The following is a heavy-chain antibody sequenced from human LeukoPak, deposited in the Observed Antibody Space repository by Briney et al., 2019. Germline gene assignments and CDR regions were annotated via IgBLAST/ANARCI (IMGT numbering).Heavy chain of an antibody. CDR2: IYHSGST. CDR1: GGSISSGGYS. D-gene: IGHD3-10*01. Sequence: SETLSLTCAVSGGSISSGGYSWSWIRQPPGKGLEWIGYIYHSGSTYYNPSLKSRVTISVDRSKNQFSLKLSSVTAADTAVYYCARGAEDMVRGVAPYYFDYWGQGTLVTVSS. V-gene: IGHV4-30-2*01. CDR3: ARGAEDMVRGVAPYYFDY. J-gene: IGHJ4*02.